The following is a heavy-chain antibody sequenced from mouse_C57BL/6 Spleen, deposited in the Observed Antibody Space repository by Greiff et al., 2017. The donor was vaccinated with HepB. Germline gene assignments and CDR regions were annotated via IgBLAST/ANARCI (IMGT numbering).Heavy chain of an antibody. J-gene: IGHJ4*01. CDR2: IDPNSGGT. V-gene: IGHV1-72*01. D-gene: IGHD1-1*01. CDR3: ARGYYGSSYDALYAMDY. Sequence: QVQLQQPGAELVKPGASVKLSCKASGYTFTSYWMHWVKQRPGRGLEWIGRIDPNSGGTKYNEKFKSKATLTVDKPSSTAYMQLSSLTSEDSAVYYCARGYYGSSYDALYAMDYGGQGTSVTVSS. CDR1: GYTFTSYW.